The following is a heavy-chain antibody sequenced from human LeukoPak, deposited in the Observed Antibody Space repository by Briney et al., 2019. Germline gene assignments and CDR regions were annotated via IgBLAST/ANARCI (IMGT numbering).Heavy chain of an antibody. Sequence: GGSLRLSCAASGFTFDDYAMHWVRQAPGKGLEWVSGISWNSGSIGYADSVKGRFTISRDNAKNSLYLQMNSLRAEDTALYYCAKDIHGLVAGKDYYGMDVWGQGTTVTVSS. CDR2: ISWNSGSI. CDR3: AKDIHGLVAGKDYYGMDV. J-gene: IGHJ6*02. V-gene: IGHV3-9*01. CDR1: GFTFDDYA. D-gene: IGHD6-19*01.